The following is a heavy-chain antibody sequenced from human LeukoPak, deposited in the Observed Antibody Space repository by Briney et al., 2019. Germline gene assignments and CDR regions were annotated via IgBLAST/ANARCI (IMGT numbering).Heavy chain of an antibody. Sequence: SQTLSLTCAISGDSVSSNSAAWNWIRQSPSRGLEWLGRTYYRSKWYNDYAVSVKSRITINPDTSKNQFSLQLNSVTPEDTAVYYCARDRELRVGATRSDYYYYGMDVWGQGTTVIVSS. J-gene: IGHJ6*02. CDR2: TYYRSKWYN. CDR3: ARDRELRVGATRSDYYYYGMDV. CDR1: GDSVSSNSAA. D-gene: IGHD1-26*01. V-gene: IGHV6-1*01.